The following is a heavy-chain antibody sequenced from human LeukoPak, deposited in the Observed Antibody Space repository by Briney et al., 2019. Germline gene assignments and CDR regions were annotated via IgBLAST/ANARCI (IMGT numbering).Heavy chain of an antibody. J-gene: IGHJ3*02. CDR2: ISYDGSNK. V-gene: IGHV3-30*18. Sequence: GGSLRLSCAASGVTFSSYGMDGVRQAPGKGVEWVAGISYDGSNKYYADSVTGRFTISRDNSKNTLYLQMNSLRAEDTAVYYCAKSALLWFGELLYDAFDIWGQGTMVTVSS. D-gene: IGHD3-10*01. CDR1: GVTFSSYG. CDR3: AKSALLWFGELLYDAFDI.